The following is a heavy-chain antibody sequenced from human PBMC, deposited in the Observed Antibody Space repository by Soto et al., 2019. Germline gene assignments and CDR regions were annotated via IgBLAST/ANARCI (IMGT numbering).Heavy chain of an antibody. D-gene: IGHD2-15*01. CDR1: GFTFSSYW. V-gene: IGHV3-7*01. J-gene: IGHJ3*02. CDR3: ARDKWSGYCSGGSCYLAAFDI. CDR2: IKQDGSEK. Sequence: GGSLRLSCAASGFTFSSYWMSWVRQAPGKGLEWVANIKQDGSEKYYVDSVKGRFTISRDNAKNSLYLQMNSLRAEDTAVYYCARDKWSGYCSGGSCYLAAFDIWGQGTMVTVSS.